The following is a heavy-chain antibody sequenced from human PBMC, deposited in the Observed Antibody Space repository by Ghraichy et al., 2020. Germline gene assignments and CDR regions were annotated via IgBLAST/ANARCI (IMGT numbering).Heavy chain of an antibody. Sequence: SETLSLTCTVSRGSISSSSYYWGWIRQPPGKGLEWIGSIYYSGSTDYNPSLKSRVTISVDTSKNQCSLKLSSVTAADTAVYYCARRISYYYGSGSGYFDYWGQGTLVTVSS. CDR1: RGSISSSSYY. V-gene: IGHV4-39*01. CDR2: IYYSGST. CDR3: ARRISYYYGSGSGYFDY. J-gene: IGHJ4*02. D-gene: IGHD3-10*01.